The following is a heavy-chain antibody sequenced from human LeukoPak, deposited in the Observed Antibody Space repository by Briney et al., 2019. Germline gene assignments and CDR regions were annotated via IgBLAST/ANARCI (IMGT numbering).Heavy chain of an antibody. CDR2: MNPNRCNT. V-gene: IGHV1-8*01. CDR3: ARGVVGDTAMVNY. CDR1: VYTFTSYD. D-gene: IGHD5-18*01. Sequence: ASVKVSCKASVYTFTSYDINWVRQATGQGLEWMGWMNPNRCNTGYAQKFQGRVTMTRNTSISTAYMELSSLRSEDTAVYYCARGVVGDTAMVNYWGQGTLVTVSS. J-gene: IGHJ4*02.